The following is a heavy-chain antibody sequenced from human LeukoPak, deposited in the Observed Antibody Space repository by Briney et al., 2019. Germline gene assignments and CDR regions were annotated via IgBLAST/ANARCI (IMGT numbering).Heavy chain of an antibody. CDR2: INWNGGST. CDR1: GFTFDDYG. CDR3: ARDSQLYSSGWYPY. D-gene: IGHD6-19*01. J-gene: IGHJ4*02. V-gene: IGHV3-20*04. Sequence: GGSLRLSCAASGFTFDDYGMSWVRQAPGKGLEWVSGINWNGGSTVYADSVKGRFTISRDNAKNSLYLQMNSLRAEDTALYYCARDSQLYSSGWYPYWGQGTLVTVSS.